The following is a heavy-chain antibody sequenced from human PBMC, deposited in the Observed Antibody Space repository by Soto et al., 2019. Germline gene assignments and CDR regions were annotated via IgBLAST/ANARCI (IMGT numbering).Heavy chain of an antibody. CDR2: IYSGGST. J-gene: IGHJ6*02. CDR1: GFTVSSNY. Sequence: PGGSLRLSCAASGFTVSSNYMSWVRQAPGKGLEWVSVIYSGGSTYYADSVKGRFTTSRDNSKNTLYLQMNSLRAEDTAVYYCARDARNSPTYYDFWSGPYGMDVWGQGTTVTVSS. D-gene: IGHD3-3*01. V-gene: IGHV3-53*01. CDR3: ARDARNSPTYYDFWSGPYGMDV.